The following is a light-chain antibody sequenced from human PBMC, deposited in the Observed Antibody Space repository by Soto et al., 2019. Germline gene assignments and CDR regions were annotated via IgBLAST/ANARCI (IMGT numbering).Light chain of an antibody. CDR1: QSVTWY. V-gene: IGKV3-11*01. J-gene: IGKJ4*02. CDR2: DAT. Sequence: TLSLSPGERATLSCRASQSVTWYLAWYQQKPGQAPRLLIYDATKRATGIPARFSGSGSGTDFTLTISSLEPEDFAVYYCLQRTNWLTFGGGTKVDI. CDR3: LQRTNWLT.